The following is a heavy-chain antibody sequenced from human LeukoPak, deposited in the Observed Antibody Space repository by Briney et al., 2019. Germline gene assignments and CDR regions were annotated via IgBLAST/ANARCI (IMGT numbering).Heavy chain of an antibody. Sequence: SGPTLVKPTQTLTLTCTFSGFSLSTSGVGVGWIRQPPGKALEWLALIYWNDDKRYSPSLKSRLTITKDTSKNQVVLTMTNMDPVDTATYYCARLITMVRGVIQRDFDYWGQGTLVTVSS. CDR3: ARLITMVRGVIQRDFDY. J-gene: IGHJ4*02. V-gene: IGHV2-5*01. CDR1: GFSLSTSGVG. D-gene: IGHD3-10*01. CDR2: IYWNDDK.